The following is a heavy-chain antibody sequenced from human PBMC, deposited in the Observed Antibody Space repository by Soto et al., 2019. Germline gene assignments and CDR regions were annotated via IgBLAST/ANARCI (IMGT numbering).Heavy chain of an antibody. J-gene: IGHJ6*02. D-gene: IGHD4-17*01. CDR1: GGTFSSYT. Sequence: QVQLVQSGAEVKKPGSSVKVSCKASGGTFSSYTISWVRQAPGQGLEWMGRIIPILGIANYAQKFQGRVTITADQSTNTAYMEMSSLRSEDTAVYYCARDGTVTTSKYYYYGMDVWGQGTTVTVSS. CDR3: ARDGTVTTSKYYYYGMDV. CDR2: IIPILGIA. V-gene: IGHV1-69*08.